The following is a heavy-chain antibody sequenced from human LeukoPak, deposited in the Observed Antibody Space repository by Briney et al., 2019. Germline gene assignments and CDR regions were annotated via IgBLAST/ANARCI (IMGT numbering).Heavy chain of an antibody. J-gene: IGHJ5*02. CDR2: IYHSGST. CDR3: ARERVRLAAAATGNWFDP. CDR1: GGPISSGGYS. V-gene: IGHV4-30-2*01. Sequence: SQTLSLTCAVSGGPISSGGYSWGSIRQPTGKGLEWIGYIYHSGSTYYNPSLKSRVTISVDSSKNQFSLNLSSVTAADTAVYYCARERVRLAAAATGNWFDPWGQGTLVTVSS. D-gene: IGHD6-13*01.